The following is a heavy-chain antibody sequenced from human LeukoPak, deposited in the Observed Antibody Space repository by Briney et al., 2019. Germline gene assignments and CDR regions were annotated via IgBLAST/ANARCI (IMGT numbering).Heavy chain of an antibody. J-gene: IGHJ3*02. Sequence: SETLSLTCNVSGGAISSSSYYWGWIRQPPGKGLEWIGSIYYSGSTYYNPSLKSRVTISVDTSKNQFSLKLNSVTAADTAVYYCASPSSSRGLASDIWGQGTMVTVSS. CDR1: GGAISSSSYY. CDR2: IYYSGST. CDR3: ASPSSSRGLASDI. D-gene: IGHD6-13*01. V-gene: IGHV4-39*01.